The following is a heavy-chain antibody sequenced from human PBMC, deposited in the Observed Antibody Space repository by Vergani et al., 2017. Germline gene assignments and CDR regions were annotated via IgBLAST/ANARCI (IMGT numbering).Heavy chain of an antibody. V-gene: IGHV4-59*08. CDR3: AGYTAMDQTFDY. D-gene: IGHD5-18*01. CDR2: IYYSGST. CDR1: GGSISSYY. J-gene: IGHJ4*02. Sequence: QVQLQESGPGLVKPSETLSLTCTVSGGSISSYYWSWIRQPPGKGLEWIGYIYYSGSTNYNPSLKSRVTISVDTSKNQFSLKLSSVTAADTAVYYCAGYTAMDQTFDYWGQGTQVTVSS.